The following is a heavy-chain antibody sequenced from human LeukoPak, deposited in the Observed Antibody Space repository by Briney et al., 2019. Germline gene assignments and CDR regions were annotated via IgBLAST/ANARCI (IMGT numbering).Heavy chain of an antibody. CDR3: AKDRLGFEGYFDL. Sequence: GGSLRLSCAASGFTFNDFAMSWVRQAPGKGLEWVSAISGSGGNTYYADSVKGRFTISRDNSKNTLYLQMNTLRAEDTAVYYCAKDRLGFEGYFDLWGRGTLVTVSS. D-gene: IGHD6-25*01. J-gene: IGHJ2*01. CDR1: GFTFNDFA. CDR2: ISGSGGNT. V-gene: IGHV3-23*01.